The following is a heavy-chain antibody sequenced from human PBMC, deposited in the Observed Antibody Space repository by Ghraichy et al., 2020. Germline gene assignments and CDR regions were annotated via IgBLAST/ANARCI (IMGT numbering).Heavy chain of an antibody. CDR2: IYSSGIT. D-gene: IGHD2-15*01. J-gene: IGHJ4*02. V-gene: IGHV4-61*02. CDR3: ARYCSGGSCSSY. Sequence: SETLSLTCTVSGGSISSGGYYWSWIRQPAGKGLEWIGRIYSSGITQYNPSLKSRVTMSVDTSKNQFSLILSSVTAADTAVYYCARYCSGGSCSSYWGQGTLVTVSS. CDR1: GGSISSGGYY.